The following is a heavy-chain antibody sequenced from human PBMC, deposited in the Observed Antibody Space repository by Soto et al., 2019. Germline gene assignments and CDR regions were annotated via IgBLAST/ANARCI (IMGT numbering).Heavy chain of an antibody. CDR2: IYPRDSDT. CDR3: VRHHIVATPRGWFDP. V-gene: IGHV5-51*01. Sequence: GESLKISCKASGYSITSDWIGWVCQMPGKGLEWMGIIYPRDSDTRYSPSFEGQVTISADKTTNTAYLQWSSLKASDTAIYYCVRHHIVATPRGWFDPWGQGTLVTVSS. J-gene: IGHJ5*02. CDR1: GYSITSDW. D-gene: IGHD5-12*01.